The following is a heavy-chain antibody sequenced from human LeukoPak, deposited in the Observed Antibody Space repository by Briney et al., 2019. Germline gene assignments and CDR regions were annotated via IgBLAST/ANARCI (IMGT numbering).Heavy chain of an antibody. CDR3: ARESRSSGLFDY. CDR1: GFIFSSYA. CDR2: IRYDGSNK. J-gene: IGHJ4*02. V-gene: IGHV3-33*01. D-gene: IGHD6-19*01. Sequence: PGGSLRLSCAASGFIFSSYAIHWIRQAPGKGLEWVADIRYDGSNKNSADSVKGRFTISRDTSKNTLYLQMSGLRAEDTAVYFCARESRSSGLFDYWGQGTLVTLSS.